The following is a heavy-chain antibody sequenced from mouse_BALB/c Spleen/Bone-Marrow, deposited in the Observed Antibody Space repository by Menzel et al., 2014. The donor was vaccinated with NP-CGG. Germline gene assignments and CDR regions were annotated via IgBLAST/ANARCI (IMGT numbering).Heavy chain of an antibody. CDR1: GYTFTDYA. J-gene: IGHJ4*01. CDR2: ISTYYGDA. Sequence: QVHVKQSGAELVRPGVSVKISCKGSGYTFTDYAMHWVKQSHAKSLEWIGVISTYYGDASYNQKFKGKATMTVDKSSSTAYMELARLTSEDSAIYYCARDAMDYWGQGTPVTVSS. V-gene: IGHV1S137*01. CDR3: ARDAMDY.